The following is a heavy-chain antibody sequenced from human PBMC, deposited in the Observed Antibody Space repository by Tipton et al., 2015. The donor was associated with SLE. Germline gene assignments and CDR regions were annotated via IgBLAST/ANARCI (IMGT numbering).Heavy chain of an antibody. CDR2: IKSKADGGTT. D-gene: IGHD3-10*01. J-gene: IGHJ4*02. CDR1: GVTFINAW. Sequence: SGVTFINAWMSWIRQAPGKGLEWVGRIKSKADGGTTDYAAPVKGRFTISRDNAKDTLYLQMNSLRAEDTAVYYCARIHYYGSGSRDYWGQGTLVTVSS. V-gene: IGHV3-15*05. CDR3: ARIHYYGSGSRDY.